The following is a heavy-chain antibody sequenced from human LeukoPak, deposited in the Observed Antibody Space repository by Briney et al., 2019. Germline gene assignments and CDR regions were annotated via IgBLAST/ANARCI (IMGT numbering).Heavy chain of an antibody. CDR1: GFTFSSFW. CDR2: INSVGSST. Sequence: GGSLRLSCAASGFTFSSFWMHWVRQAPGKGLVWVSRINSVGSSTSYADSVKGRFTIPRDDAKNTLYLQMNSLRAEDTAVYYCARERTSGWDAFDFWGQGTLVTVSS. V-gene: IGHV3-74*01. J-gene: IGHJ4*02. D-gene: IGHD6-19*01. CDR3: ARERTSGWDAFDF.